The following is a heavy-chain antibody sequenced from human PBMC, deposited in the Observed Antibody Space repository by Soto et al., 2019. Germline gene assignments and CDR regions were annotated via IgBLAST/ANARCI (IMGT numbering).Heavy chain of an antibody. Sequence: QVQLQESGPGLVKPSQTLSLTCTVSGGSISSGDYYWSWIRQPPGKGLEWIGYIYYSGSTYYNPSLKSRVTISVDTSKNQFSLKLSSVTAADTAVYYCARARGSAVAARPVNWFDPWGQGTLVTVSS. J-gene: IGHJ5*02. V-gene: IGHV4-30-4*01. CDR1: GGSISSGDYY. D-gene: IGHD6-6*01. CDR2: IYYSGST. CDR3: ARARGSAVAARPVNWFDP.